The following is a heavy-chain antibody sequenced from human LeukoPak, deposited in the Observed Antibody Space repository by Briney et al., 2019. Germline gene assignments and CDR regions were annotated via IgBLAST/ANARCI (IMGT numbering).Heavy chain of an antibody. CDR2: ISGSGGST. Sequence: GGSLRLSCGASGFTFSSYAMSWVRQAPGKGLEWVSVISGSGGSTYYADSVKGRFTISRDNSKNTLYLQMNSLRGDDTAVYYCAREFFGGWYGYFDYWGQGTLVTVSS. J-gene: IGHJ4*02. CDR3: AREFFGGWYGYFDY. V-gene: IGHV3-23*01. D-gene: IGHD6-19*01. CDR1: GFTFSSYA.